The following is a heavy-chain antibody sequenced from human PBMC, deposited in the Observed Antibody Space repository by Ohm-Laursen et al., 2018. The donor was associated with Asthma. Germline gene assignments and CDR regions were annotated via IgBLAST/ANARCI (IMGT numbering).Heavy chain of an antibody. D-gene: IGHD6-19*01. V-gene: IGHV3-30*03. CDR2: ISYDGSNK. CDR1: GFTFSSYG. J-gene: IGHJ6*02. Sequence: SLRLSCTASGFTFSSYGMHWVRQAPGKGLEWVAVISYDGSNKYYADSVKGRFTISRDNSKNTLYLQMSSLRAEDTAVYYCARDRMGGWDYCYYYGMDVWGQGTTVTVS. CDR3: ARDRMGGWDYCYYYGMDV.